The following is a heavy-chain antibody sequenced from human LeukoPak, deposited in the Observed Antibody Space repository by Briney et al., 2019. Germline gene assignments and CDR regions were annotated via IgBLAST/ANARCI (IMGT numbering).Heavy chain of an antibody. CDR2: ISYDGSDK. V-gene: IGHV3-30-3*01. J-gene: IGHJ3*01. Sequence: GGSLRLSCAASGFTLRSYAVHWVRQAPGKGLEWVAVISYDGSDKNYADSLKGRFTVSRDKSFNTVYLQMNNLRREGTALYYCARDKIAAHGVKVAFDVWGPGTMVTVSS. CDR1: GFTLRSYA. CDR3: ARDKIAAHGVKVAFDV. D-gene: IGHD4/OR15-4a*01.